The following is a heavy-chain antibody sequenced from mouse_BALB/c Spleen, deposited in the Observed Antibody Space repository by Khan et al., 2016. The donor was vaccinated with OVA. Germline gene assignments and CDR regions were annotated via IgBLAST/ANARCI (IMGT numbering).Heavy chain of an antibody. CDR2: ISYSGVT. Sequence: EVQLVESGPGLVKPSQSLSLTCTVTGYSITSGYAWNWIRQFPGNKLEWMGYISYSGVTSYTPSLKSRISITRDTSKHQFFLQLNSVTTEDSATDDCARGNYYGYYFDYWGQGTTLTVSS. J-gene: IGHJ2*01. V-gene: IGHV3-2*02. D-gene: IGHD1-1*01. CDR3: ARGNYYGYYFDY. CDR1: GYSITSGYA.